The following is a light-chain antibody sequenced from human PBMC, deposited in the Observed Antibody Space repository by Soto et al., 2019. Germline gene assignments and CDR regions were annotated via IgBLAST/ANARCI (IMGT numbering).Light chain of an antibody. CDR2: AAS. CDR1: KSISSY. Sequence: DIQMTQSPSSLSASVGDRVTITCRASKSISSYLNWYQQKPGKAPKLLIYAASRLQSGVPSRFSGSGSGTDFTLTISSLQPEDFATYYCQQSYSTPRTFGQGTKLEIK. CDR3: QQSYSTPRT. J-gene: IGKJ2*01. V-gene: IGKV1-39*01.